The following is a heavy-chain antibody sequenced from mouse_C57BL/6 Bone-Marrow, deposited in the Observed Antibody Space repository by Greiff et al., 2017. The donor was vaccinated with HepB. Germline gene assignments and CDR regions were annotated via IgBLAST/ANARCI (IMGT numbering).Heavy chain of an antibody. Sequence: QVQLQQPGAELVKPGASVKLSCKASGYTFTSYWMHWVKQRPGQGLEWIGMIHPNSGSTNYNEKFKSKATLTVDKSSSTAYMELSSLTSEDSAVYYCASNWGYAMDYWGQGASVTVSS. CDR2: IHPNSGST. V-gene: IGHV1-64*01. D-gene: IGHD4-1*01. CDR1: GYTFTSYW. J-gene: IGHJ4*01. CDR3: ASNWGYAMDY.